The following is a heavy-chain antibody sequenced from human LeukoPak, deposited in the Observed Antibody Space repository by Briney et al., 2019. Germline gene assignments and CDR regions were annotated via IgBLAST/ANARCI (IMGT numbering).Heavy chain of an antibody. CDR2: ITSGVGIT. CDR3: AKGDYYDLHY. V-gene: IGHV3-23*01. CDR1: GFTFSSFW. D-gene: IGHD3-22*01. J-gene: IGHJ4*02. Sequence: GESLRLSCAASGFTFSSFWMNWVRQAPGKGLEWVSIITSGVGITYYAHSVKGRFTISRDNSRNTLYLQMNSLTAEDTAVYYCAKGDYYDLHYRGQGTLVTVCS.